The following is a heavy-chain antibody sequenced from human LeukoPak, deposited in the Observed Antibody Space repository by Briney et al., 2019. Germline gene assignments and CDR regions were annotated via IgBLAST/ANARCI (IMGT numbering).Heavy chain of an antibody. Sequence: PGGSLRLSCAASGFTFSSYAMSWVRQAPGKGLEWVSAISGSGGSTYYADSVKGRFTISRDNSKNTLYLQMNSLRAEDTAVYHCARVDGSGSYYTNWFDPWGQGTLVTVSS. CDR2: ISGSGGST. D-gene: IGHD3-10*01. CDR1: GFTFSSYA. V-gene: IGHV3-23*01. J-gene: IGHJ5*02. CDR3: ARVDGSGSYYTNWFDP.